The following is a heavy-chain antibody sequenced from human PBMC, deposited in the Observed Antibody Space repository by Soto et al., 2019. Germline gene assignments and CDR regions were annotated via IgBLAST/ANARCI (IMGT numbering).Heavy chain of an antibody. CDR1: RCCISRGGYY. V-gene: IGHV4-31*11. Sequence: SKTLALTCAVSRCCISRGGYYWSWIRQHPGKGLEWIGYIYYSGSTYYNPSLKSRVTISVDTSKNQFSLKLSSVTAADTAVYYCASVPVTLSVTRGQDSCCGMDVW. CDR2: IYYSGST. J-gene: IGHJ6*01. D-gene: IGHD2-2*01. CDR3: ASVPVTLSVTRGQDSCCGMDV.